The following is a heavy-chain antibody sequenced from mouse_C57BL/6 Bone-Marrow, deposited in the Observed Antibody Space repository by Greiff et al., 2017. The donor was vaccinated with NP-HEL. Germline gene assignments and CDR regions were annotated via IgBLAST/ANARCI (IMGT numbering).Heavy chain of an antibody. CDR2: IYPGDGDT. D-gene: IGHD1-1*01. CDR3: ARDYGSSNYFDD. Sequence: VQLQESGPELVKPGASVKISCKASGYAFSSSWMNWVKQRPGKGLEWIGRIYPGDGDTNYNGKFKGKATLTADKSSSTAYMQLSSLTSEDSAVDFCARDYGSSNYFDDWGKGTTLTVSS. V-gene: IGHV1-82*01. CDR1: GYAFSSSW. J-gene: IGHJ2*01.